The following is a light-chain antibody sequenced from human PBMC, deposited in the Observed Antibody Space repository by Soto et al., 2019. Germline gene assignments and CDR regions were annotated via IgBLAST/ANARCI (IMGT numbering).Light chain of an antibody. CDR1: QSVDCTF. V-gene: IGKV3-20*01. CDR3: QQYMSSVT. J-gene: IGKJ1*01. CDR2: GVS. Sequence: EIVLTQSPGSLSLSPGERDTLSCRASQSVDCTFFDWYQKKSREAPTLLMYGVSKSTTGIPDRFSGSGSGTDFTLTISRLEPEDFAVYYCQQYMSSVTFGQGTRVEIK.